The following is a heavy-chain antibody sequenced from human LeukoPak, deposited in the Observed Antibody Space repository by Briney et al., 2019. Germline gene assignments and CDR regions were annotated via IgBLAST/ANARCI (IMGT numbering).Heavy chain of an antibody. CDR1: GGSISSGGYY. J-gene: IGHJ4*02. Sequence: SETLSLTCTVSGGSISSGGYYLSWIRQHPGKGLEWIGYIYYSGSTYYNPSLKSRVTISVDTSKNQFSLKLSSVTAADTAVYYCARQGSGWLYYFDYWGQGTLVTVSS. D-gene: IGHD6-19*01. CDR3: ARQGSGWLYYFDY. V-gene: IGHV4-31*03. CDR2: IYYSGST.